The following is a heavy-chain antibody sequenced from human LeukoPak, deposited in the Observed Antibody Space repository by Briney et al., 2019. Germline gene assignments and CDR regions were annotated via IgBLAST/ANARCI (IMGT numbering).Heavy chain of an antibody. CDR3: ARGARKGWLRSTDLDY. Sequence: KSSETLSLTCTVSGGSISSSSYYWGWIRQPRGKGLEWIGEINHSGSTNYNPSLKSRVTISVDTSKNQFSLKLSSVTAADTAVYYCARGARKGWLRSTDLDYWGQGTLVTVSS. CDR1: GGSISSSSYY. V-gene: IGHV4-39*07. J-gene: IGHJ4*02. D-gene: IGHD5-12*01. CDR2: INHSGST.